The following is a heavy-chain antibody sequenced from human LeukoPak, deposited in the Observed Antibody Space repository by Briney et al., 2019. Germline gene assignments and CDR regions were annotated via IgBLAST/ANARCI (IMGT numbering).Heavy chain of an antibody. Sequence: PGGSLRLSCAASGFIVSSNYMSWVRQAPGKGLEWVSVIYSGGSTYYADSVKGRFTISRDNSKNTLYLQMNSLRAEDTAVYYCAKSVTDYGDYVFAYWGQGTLVTVSS. CDR2: IYSGGST. CDR1: GFIVSSNY. CDR3: AKSVTDYGDYVFAY. D-gene: IGHD4-17*01. J-gene: IGHJ4*02. V-gene: IGHV3-53*01.